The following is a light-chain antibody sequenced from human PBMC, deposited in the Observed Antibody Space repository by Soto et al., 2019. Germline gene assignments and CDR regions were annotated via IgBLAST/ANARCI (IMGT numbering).Light chain of an antibody. J-gene: IGLJ2*01. CDR2: EGS. CDR1: SSDVGRYNL. CDR3: CSYAGSSTYVV. Sequence: QSALTQPASVSGSPGQSITISCTGTSSDVGRYNLVSWYQHHPGKAPKLIIYEGSKRPSGVSNRFSGSKSGNTASLTISGLQAEDEADYYCCSYAGSSTYVVFGRGTKLTVL. V-gene: IGLV2-23*01.